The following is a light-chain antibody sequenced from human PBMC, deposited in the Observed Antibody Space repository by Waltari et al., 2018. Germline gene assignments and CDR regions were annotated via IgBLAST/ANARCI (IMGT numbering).Light chain of an antibody. CDR3: CSYAGSFTWL. CDR1: SSDVGGYQY. Sequence: QSALTQPRSVSGSPGQSVAISCTATSSDVGGYQYVSWYQHHPGKAPKLMIYDVGKRPSGVPDRFSGSKSGNTASLTISGLQAEDEAEYYCCSYAGSFTWLFGGGTKLTVL. V-gene: IGLV2-11*01. CDR2: DVG. J-gene: IGLJ3*02.